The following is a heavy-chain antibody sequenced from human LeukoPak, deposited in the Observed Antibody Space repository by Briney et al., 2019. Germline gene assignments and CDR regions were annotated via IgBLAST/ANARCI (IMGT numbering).Heavy chain of an antibody. CDR2: ISWDGGST. J-gene: IGHJ6*04. CDR3: AEPGITMIGGV. V-gene: IGHV3-43D*03. CDR1: GFTLDDYA. D-gene: IGHD3-10*02. Sequence: GGSLRLSCAAPGFTLDDYAMHSVRQAPGKGLEWVSLISWDGGSTYCADSVKGRFTISRDNSRIYLYLQMNSLRAEDTALYYCAEPGITMIGGVWGKGTTVTISS.